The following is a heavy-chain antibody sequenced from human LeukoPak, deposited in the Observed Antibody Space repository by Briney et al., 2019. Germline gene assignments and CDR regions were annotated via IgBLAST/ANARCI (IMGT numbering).Heavy chain of an antibody. D-gene: IGHD3-3*01. CDR3: AGHTTFGVVLDY. Sequence: PGGALRLSCAASGFTFSSYEMNWVRQAPGKGVEWVSYISSSGSTIYYADSVKGRFTISRDNAKNSLYLQMNRLRAEDTAVYYCAGHTTFGVVLDYWGQGTLVTVSS. CDR1: GFTFSSYE. CDR2: ISSSGSTI. V-gene: IGHV3-48*03. J-gene: IGHJ4*02.